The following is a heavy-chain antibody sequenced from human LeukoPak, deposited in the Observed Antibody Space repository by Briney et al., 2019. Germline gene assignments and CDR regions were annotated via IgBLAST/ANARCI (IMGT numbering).Heavy chain of an antibody. Sequence: GASVKVSCKASGYTFTGYYMHWVRQAPGQGLEWMGWINPNSGGTNYAQKFQGRVTMTRDTSISTAYMELSRLRSDDTAVYYCASLLYGYSGYEEFDYWGQGTLVTVSS. D-gene: IGHD5-12*01. V-gene: IGHV1-2*02. CDR2: INPNSGGT. CDR1: GYTFTGYY. CDR3: ASLLYGYSGYEEFDY. J-gene: IGHJ4*02.